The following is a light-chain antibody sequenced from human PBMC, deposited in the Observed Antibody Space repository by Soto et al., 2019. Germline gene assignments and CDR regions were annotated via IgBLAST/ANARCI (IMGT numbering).Light chain of an antibody. CDR1: SRVVGGYNY. CDR2: DVS. J-gene: IGLJ1*01. Sequence: QSVLSQPRSVSGSPGQSVTISGTGASRVVGGYNYVPWYQHHPGKAPKLIIYDVSKRPSGVPDRFSGSKSGNTASLTTSALQAEDEADYYCCSYTSSTTHVLGTETKVTIL. V-gene: IGLV2-11*01. CDR3: CSYTSSTTHV.